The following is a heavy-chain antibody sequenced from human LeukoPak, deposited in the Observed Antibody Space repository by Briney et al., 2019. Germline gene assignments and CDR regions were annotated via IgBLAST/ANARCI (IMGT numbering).Heavy chain of an antibody. CDR2: IIPILGIA. CDR1: GGTFSSYA. Sequence: SVKVSCKASGGTFSSYAISWVRQAPGQGLEWMGRIIPILGIANYAQKFQGRVTITADKSTSTAYMELSSLRSEDTAVYYCASNLGSSRNFDWLSWDYFDYWGQGTLVTVSS. V-gene: IGHV1-69*04. CDR3: ASNLGSSRNFDWLSWDYFDY. J-gene: IGHJ4*02. D-gene: IGHD3-9*01.